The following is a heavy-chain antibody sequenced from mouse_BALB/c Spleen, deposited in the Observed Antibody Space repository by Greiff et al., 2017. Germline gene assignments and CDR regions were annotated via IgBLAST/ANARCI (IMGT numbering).Heavy chain of an antibody. J-gene: IGHJ3*01. CDR3: ARDREDGNPFAY. CDR1: GFSLTSYG. V-gene: IGHV2-9*02. Sequence: QVQLKESGPGLVAPSQSLSISCTVSGFSLTSYGVHWVRQPPGKGLEWLGVIWAGGSTNYNSALMYRLSISKDNSKSQVFLKMNSLHTDDTAMYYCARDREDGNPFAYWGQGTLVTVSA. CDR2: IWAGGST. D-gene: IGHD2-1*01.